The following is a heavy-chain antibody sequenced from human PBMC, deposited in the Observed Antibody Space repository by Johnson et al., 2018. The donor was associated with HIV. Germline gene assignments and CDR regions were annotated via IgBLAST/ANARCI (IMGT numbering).Heavy chain of an antibody. Sequence: VQLVESGGRVVQPGRSLRLSCAASGFTLSKHAMHWVRQAPGKGLEWVAVIRYDGSNKYYADSVKGRFTISRDNPWNTLYLQMNSLRAEDTAVYYCAKEQPARAFDIWGQGTMVTVSS. CDR3: AKEQPARAFDI. D-gene: IGHD5-18*01. J-gene: IGHJ3*02. CDR2: IRYDGSNK. CDR1: GFTLSKHA. V-gene: IGHV3-30*02.